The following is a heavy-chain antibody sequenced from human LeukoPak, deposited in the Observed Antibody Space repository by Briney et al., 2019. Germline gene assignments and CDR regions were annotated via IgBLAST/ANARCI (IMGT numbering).Heavy chain of an antibody. CDR3: AKPNPPWVTMVVTTNCDY. V-gene: IGHV3-23*01. CDR1: GFTFISDA. J-gene: IGHJ4*02. Sequence: GGYLRLSGAGSGFTFISDAMSWVGPGQGNGLEGVSATSGSGGNTYHADPGKGRFTTSRVNCKNTLDLQMNSLRAEGTAVYYWAKPNPPWVTMVVTTNCDYWGQGTLVTVSS. CDR2: TSGSGGNT. D-gene: IGHD4-23*01.